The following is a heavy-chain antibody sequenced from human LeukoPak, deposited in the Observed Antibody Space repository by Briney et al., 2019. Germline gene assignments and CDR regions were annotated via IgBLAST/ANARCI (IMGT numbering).Heavy chain of an antibody. V-gene: IGHV3-7*01. CDR2: INEGGCEV. CDR1: GFTFNTLW. D-gene: IGHD1-7*01. Sequence: GGSLRLSCAASGFTFNTLWMSGAREAPGKGLEGVANINEGGCEVYYAVSVKGRFTISRDNAENSVHLQMNSLRAEDTAVYYCARDWELSRDYWGQGTRVTVSS. J-gene: IGHJ4*02. CDR3: ARDWELSRDY.